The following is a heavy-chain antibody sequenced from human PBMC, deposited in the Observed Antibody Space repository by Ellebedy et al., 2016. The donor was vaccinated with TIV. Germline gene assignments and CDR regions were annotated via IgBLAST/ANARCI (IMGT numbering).Heavy chain of an antibody. CDR2: INNDGTGT. V-gene: IGHV3-74*01. CDR3: ARRGRGAVGFDY. CDR1: GFTFSRYW. J-gene: IGHJ4*02. Sequence: GESLKISXAASGFTFSRYWMHWVRQAPGKGLVWVSRINNDGTGTYYADSVKGRFTISRDNSKDTLYLQMNSLRAEDTAVYYCARRGRGAVGFDYWGQGTLVTVSS. D-gene: IGHD1-26*01.